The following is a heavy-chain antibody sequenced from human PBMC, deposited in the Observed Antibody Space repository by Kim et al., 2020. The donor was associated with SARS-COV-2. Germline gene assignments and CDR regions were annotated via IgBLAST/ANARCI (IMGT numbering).Heavy chain of an antibody. D-gene: IGHD6-19*01. V-gene: IGHV6-1*01. J-gene: IGHJ4*01. Sequence: VSVKSRITINPDSSENQFSLQLNSVTPEDTAVYYCARDRRIAVAGTSLDYWGHGTLVTVSS. CDR3: ARDRRIAVAGTSLDY.